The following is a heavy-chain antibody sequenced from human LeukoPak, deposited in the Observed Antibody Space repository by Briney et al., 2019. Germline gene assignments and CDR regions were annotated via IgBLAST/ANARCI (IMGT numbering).Heavy chain of an antibody. D-gene: IGHD2-8*01. CDR2: IYYSGST. CDR1: GGSISSYY. CDR3: AREGGGSYAF. Sequence: PSETLSLTCTVSGGSISSYYWSWIRQPPGKGLEWIGYIYYSGSTNYNPSLKSRVTISIDTSKNQFSLKLTSVTAADTAVYYCAREGGGSYAFWGQGTMVTVSS. J-gene: IGHJ3*01. V-gene: IGHV4-59*12.